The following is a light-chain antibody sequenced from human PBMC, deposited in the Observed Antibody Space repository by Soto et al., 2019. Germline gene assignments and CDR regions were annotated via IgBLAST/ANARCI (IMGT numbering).Light chain of an antibody. J-gene: IGLJ3*02. CDR3: SSYTSSFTPIGV. CDR2: DDD. CDR1: SSNIGGNS. Sequence: QSVMTQPPSVSAAPGQRVTISCSGSSSNIGGNSVSWYQQLPGTAPKLLIYDDDKRPSGIPDRFSGSKSGTSATLGITGFQTGDEADYYCSSYTSSFTPIGVFGGGTKLTVL. V-gene: IGLV1-51*01.